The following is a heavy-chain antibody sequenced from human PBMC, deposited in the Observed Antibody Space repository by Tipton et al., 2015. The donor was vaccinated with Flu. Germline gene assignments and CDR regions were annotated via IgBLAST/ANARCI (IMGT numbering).Heavy chain of an antibody. Sequence: TLSLTCTVSGGSISSYYWSWIRQPPGKGLEWIGYIYYSGSTNYNPSLKSRVTTSVDTSKNHFSLKLTSVTAADTAVYFCARARRFLEWQFYYYYMDVWGKGTTVTVSS. D-gene: IGHD3-3*01. CDR1: GGSISSYY. J-gene: IGHJ6*03. CDR2: IYYSGST. V-gene: IGHV4-59*01. CDR3: ARARRFLEWQFYYYYMDV.